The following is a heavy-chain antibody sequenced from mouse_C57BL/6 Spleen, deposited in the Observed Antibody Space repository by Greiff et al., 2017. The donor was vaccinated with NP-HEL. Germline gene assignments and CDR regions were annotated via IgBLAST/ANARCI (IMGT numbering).Heavy chain of an antibody. CDR2: IYPGSGST. Sequence: QVQLQQSGAELVKPGASVKMSCKASGYTFTSYWITWVKQRPGQGLEWIGDIYPGSGSTNYNEKFKSKATLTVDTSSSTAYMQLSSLTSEDSAVYYCAREGGLRDAMDYWGQGTSVTVSS. J-gene: IGHJ4*01. CDR1: GYTFTSYW. V-gene: IGHV1-55*01. CDR3: AREGGLRDAMDY.